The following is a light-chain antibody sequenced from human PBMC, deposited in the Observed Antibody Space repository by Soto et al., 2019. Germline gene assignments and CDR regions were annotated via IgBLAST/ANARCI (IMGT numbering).Light chain of an antibody. CDR1: SSDVGGYNH. J-gene: IGLJ1*01. Sequence: QSDLTQPASVSGSPGQSITISCTGTSSDVGGYNHVSWYQIHPGKAPKLIIYEVTSRPSGVSYRFSGSKSGNSASLTISGLQAEDEADYYCSSYASSSSYVFGGGTKVTVL. V-gene: IGLV2-14*01. CDR3: SSYASSSSYV. CDR2: EVT.